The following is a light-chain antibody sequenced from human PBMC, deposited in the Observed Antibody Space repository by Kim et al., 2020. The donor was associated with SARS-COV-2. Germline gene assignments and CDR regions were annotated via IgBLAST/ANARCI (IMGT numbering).Light chain of an antibody. CDR3: QQYDNVLSMYS. CDR2: DAS. V-gene: IGKV1-33*01. CDR1: QHINNF. Sequence: DIQMTQSPSSLSASVGDRVTITCQASQHINNFLNWYQQKPGRAPELLIYDASHLQTGISSRFSGSGYGTDFTLTISYLQPEDFATYYCQQYDNVLSMYSFGQGTKLEIK. J-gene: IGKJ2*01.